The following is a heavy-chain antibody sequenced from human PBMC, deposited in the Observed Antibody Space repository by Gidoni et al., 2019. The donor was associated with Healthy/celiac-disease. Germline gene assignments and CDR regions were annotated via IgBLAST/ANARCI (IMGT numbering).Heavy chain of an antibody. CDR3: AKVAFYGALDGYNFLGLSADAFDI. Sequence: EVQLVESGGGVGQPGGARRLSCAAPGVTVAEYDMHWVSKAPGKGLEWVSLINGDGGSTYYAASVQGRFTISRDNSKNSLYLQMNSLRTEDTALYYCAKVAFYGALDGYNFLGLSADAFDIWGQGTMVTVSS. V-gene: IGHV3-43*02. J-gene: IGHJ3*02. CDR2: INGDGGST. D-gene: IGHD5-12*01. CDR1: GVTVAEYD.